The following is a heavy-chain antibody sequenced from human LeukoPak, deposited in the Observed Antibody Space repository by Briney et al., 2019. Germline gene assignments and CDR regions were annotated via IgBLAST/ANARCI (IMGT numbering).Heavy chain of an antibody. CDR2: INPNSGGT. J-gene: IGHJ4*02. CDR3: ASRGEGSSWTFDY. V-gene: IGHV1-2*02. CDR1: GYTFTGYY. Sequence: GASVKVSCKASGYTFTGYYMHWVRQAPGQGLEWMGWINPNSGGTNYAQKFQGRVTMTRDTSISTADMELSRLRSDDTAVYYCASRGEGSSWTFDYWGQGTLVTVSS. D-gene: IGHD6-13*01.